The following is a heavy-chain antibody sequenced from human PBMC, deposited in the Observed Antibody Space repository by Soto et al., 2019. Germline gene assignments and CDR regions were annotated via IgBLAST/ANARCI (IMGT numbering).Heavy chain of an antibody. V-gene: IGHV4-30-4*01. CDR3: ATESGSTYGYFDH. CDR1: GGCVTSDEDY. D-gene: IGHD5-18*01. CDR2: ISNSGRT. J-gene: IGHJ4*02. Sequence: SETLSLTCTDPGGCVTSDEDYWTWLRQSPGKGLEWIGYISNSGRTGYNPSLKTRLSMSVDRSKNQFTLRLAPVTAADAAGYFCATESGSTYGYFDHWGQGTQVTVSS.